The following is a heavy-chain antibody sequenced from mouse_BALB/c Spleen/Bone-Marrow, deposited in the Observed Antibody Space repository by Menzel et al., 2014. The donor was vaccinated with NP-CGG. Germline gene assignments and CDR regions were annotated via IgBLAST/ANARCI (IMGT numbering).Heavy chain of an antibody. Sequence: EVKLLESGGGLVQPGGSLKLSCAASGFDFSRYWMSWVRQAPGKGLEWIGEINPDSSTINYTPSLKDKFIISRGNAKNTLYLQMSKVRSEDTALYYGARPRGNYAMDYWGQGTSVTVSS. CDR2: INPDSSTI. V-gene: IGHV4-1*02. J-gene: IGHJ4*01. CDR3: ARPRGNYAMDY. CDR1: GFDFSRYW.